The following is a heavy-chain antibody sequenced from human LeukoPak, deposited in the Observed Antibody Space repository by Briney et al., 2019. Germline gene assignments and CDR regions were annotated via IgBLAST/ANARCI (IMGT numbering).Heavy chain of an antibody. D-gene: IGHD2-15*01. J-gene: IGHJ5*02. Sequence: PETLSLTCTVSGASITSYYWSWIRQPAGKGLEWIGRIYASGSTTYNPSLKSRVTMAVDTSKTQFSLKPSSVTAADTAVYYCAQNAYCSGGSCVNWFDPWGQGTLVTVSS. CDR1: GASITSYY. CDR3: AQNAYCSGGSCVNWFDP. CDR2: IYASGST. V-gene: IGHV4-4*07.